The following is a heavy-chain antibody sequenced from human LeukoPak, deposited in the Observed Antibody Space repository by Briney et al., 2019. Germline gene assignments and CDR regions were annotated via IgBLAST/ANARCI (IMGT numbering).Heavy chain of an antibody. Sequence: GGSLRLSCAASGFTFDDYAMHWVRQAPGKGLEWVSLISGDGGSTYYADSVKGRFTISRDNSKNSLYLQMNSLRTEDTALYYCAKDSYYDSSGYYQPLDYWGQGTLVTVSS. CDR2: ISGDGGST. CDR1: GFTFDDYA. D-gene: IGHD3-22*01. V-gene: IGHV3-43*02. J-gene: IGHJ4*02. CDR3: AKDSYYDSSGYYQPLDY.